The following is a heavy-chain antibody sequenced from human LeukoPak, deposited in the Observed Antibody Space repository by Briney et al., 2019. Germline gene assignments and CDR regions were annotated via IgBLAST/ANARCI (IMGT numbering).Heavy chain of an antibody. Sequence: PGGSLRLSCAASGFTFSSYAMSWVRQAPGKGLEWVSAISGSGGSTYYADSVKGRFTISRDNSKNTLYLQMNSLRAEDTAVYYCAKDMEDIVATDRVDYWGQGTLVTFSS. CDR1: GFTFSSYA. J-gene: IGHJ4*02. CDR3: AKDMEDIVATDRVDY. CDR2: ISGSGGST. V-gene: IGHV3-23*01. D-gene: IGHD5-12*01.